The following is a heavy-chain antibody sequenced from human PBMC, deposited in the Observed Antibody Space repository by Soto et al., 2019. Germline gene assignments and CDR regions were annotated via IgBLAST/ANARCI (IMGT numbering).Heavy chain of an antibody. V-gene: IGHV1-18*01. J-gene: IGHJ3*02. Sequence: AAVKVSCKASGYTFTSYGISWVRQAPGQGXGWMGWISAYNGNTNYAQKLQGRVTMTTDTSTSTAYMELRSLRSDDTAVYYCARDKGPIVVVPAAITWYDFWSGYSNDPFDIWGQGTTVTVSS. CDR3: ARDKGPIVVVPAAITWYDFWSGYSNDPFDI. CDR1: GYTFTSYG. CDR2: ISAYNGNT. D-gene: IGHD2-2*02.